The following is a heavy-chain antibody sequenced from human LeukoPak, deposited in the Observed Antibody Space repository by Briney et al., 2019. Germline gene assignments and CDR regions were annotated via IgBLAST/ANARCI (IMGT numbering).Heavy chain of an antibody. Sequence: ASVKVSCKASGYTFTGYYMHWVRQAPGQGLEWMGWINPNSGGTNYAQKFQGRVTMTRDTSISTAYMELSRLRSDDTAVYYCARDLLSVAATPDYWGQGTLVTVS. CDR1: GYTFTGYY. V-gene: IGHV1-2*02. D-gene: IGHD2-2*01. CDR3: ARDLLSVAATPDY. CDR2: INPNSGGT. J-gene: IGHJ4*02.